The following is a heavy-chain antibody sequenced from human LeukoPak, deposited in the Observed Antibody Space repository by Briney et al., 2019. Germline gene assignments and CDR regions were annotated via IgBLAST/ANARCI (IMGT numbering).Heavy chain of an antibody. CDR3: ARGREDPWIFNWFDP. CDR2: INHSGST. V-gene: IGHV4-34*01. J-gene: IGHJ5*02. CDR1: GGSFSGYY. D-gene: IGHD2-2*03. Sequence: SETLSLTCAVYGGSFSGYYWSWIRQPPGKGLEWIGEINHSGSTNYNPSLKSRVTISVDTSKNQFSLKLSSVTAADTAVYYCARGREDPWIFNWFDPWGQGTLVTVSS.